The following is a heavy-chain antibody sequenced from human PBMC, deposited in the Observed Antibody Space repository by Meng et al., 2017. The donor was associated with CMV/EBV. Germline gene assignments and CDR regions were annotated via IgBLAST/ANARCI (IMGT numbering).Heavy chain of an antibody. V-gene: IGHV3-33*03. Sequence: GGSLRLSCAASGFTFSSYGMHWVRQAPGKGLEWVAVIWYDGSNKYYADSVKGRFTISRDKSKNTLYLQMNSLRAEDTAVYYCAKGLDYYYGMDVWGQGTTVTVSS. CDR2: IWYDGSNK. J-gene: IGHJ6*02. CDR3: AKGLDYYYGMDV. D-gene: IGHD4-11*01. CDR1: GFTFSSYG.